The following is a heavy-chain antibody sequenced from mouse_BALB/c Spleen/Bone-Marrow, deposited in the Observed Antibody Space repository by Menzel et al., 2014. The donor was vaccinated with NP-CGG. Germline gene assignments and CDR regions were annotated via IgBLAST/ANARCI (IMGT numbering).Heavy chain of an antibody. Sequence: VKVVESGAELVRPGSSVKISCKASGYAFSAYWMNWVKQRPGQGLEWIGQIYPGDGDTNYNGKFKGKATLTADKSSSTAYMQLSSLTSEDSAGYFCTRSTATFDYWGQGTTLTVSS. J-gene: IGHJ2*01. CDR3: TRSTATFDY. V-gene: IGHV1-80*01. CDR2: IYPGDGDT. D-gene: IGHD1-2*01. CDR1: GYAFSAYW.